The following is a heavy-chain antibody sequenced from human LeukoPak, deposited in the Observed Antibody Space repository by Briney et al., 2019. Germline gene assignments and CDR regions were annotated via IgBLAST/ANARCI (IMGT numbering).Heavy chain of an antibody. CDR1: GFTFSSYS. D-gene: IGHD3-3*01. Sequence: PGGSLRLSCAASGFTFSSYSMSWVRQAPGKGLERVANIKKDGGAKYYVDSVKVRFTISRDNAKNSLYLQMNSLRAEDTAVYYCARDKNKGDFWSCYDYYFDYWGQGTLVTVSS. V-gene: IGHV3-7*01. CDR2: IKKDGGAK. J-gene: IGHJ4*02. CDR3: ARDKNKGDFWSCYDYYFDY.